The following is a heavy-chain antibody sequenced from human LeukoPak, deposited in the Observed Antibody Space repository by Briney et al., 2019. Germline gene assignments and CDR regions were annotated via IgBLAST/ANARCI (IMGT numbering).Heavy chain of an antibody. V-gene: IGHV3-30*04. CDR2: ISYDGSNE. Sequence: GGSLRLSCAASGFTFSSYVMHWVRQAPGKGLEWVAIISYDGSNEYYADSVKGRFTISRDNSKNTLYLQMNSLRAADTAVYYCARGYSSSWYFDYWGQGTLVTVSS. CDR1: GFTFSSYV. D-gene: IGHD6-13*01. CDR3: ARGYSSSWYFDY. J-gene: IGHJ4*02.